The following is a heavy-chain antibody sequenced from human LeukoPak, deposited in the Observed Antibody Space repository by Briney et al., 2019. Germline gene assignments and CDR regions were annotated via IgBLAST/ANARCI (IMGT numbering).Heavy chain of an antibody. Sequence: SETLSLTCTLSGGSISSYYWSWIRQPPGKGLEWIGYIYYSGSTNYNPSLKSRVTISVDTSRNQFSLKLVSVTAADTAVYYCARLSGEIIVVGVGIDSWGQGTLVLVSS. D-gene: IGHD2-15*01. V-gene: IGHV4-59*12. CDR1: GGSISSYY. CDR2: IYYSGST. CDR3: ARLSGEIIVVGVGIDS. J-gene: IGHJ4*02.